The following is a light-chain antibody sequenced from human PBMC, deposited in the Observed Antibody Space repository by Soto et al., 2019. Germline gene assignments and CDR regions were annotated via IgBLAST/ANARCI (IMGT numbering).Light chain of an antibody. CDR1: QSISSY. CDR2: AAS. Sequence: DIQMTQSPSSLSASVGDRVNITCRASQSISSYLNWYQQKPGKAPKLLVYAASRLQSGVPSRISGSGSGTEFTLTISSLQPEDFATYFCQQSYSAQYTFGQGTKVDIK. V-gene: IGKV1-39*01. J-gene: IGKJ2*01. CDR3: QQSYSAQYT.